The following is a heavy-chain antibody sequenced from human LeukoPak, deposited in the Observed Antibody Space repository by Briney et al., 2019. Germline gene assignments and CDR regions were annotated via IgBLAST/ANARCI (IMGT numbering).Heavy chain of an antibody. CDR2: IYYTGIT. J-gene: IGHJ4*02. Sequence: SETLSLTCTVSGGPISSGSHYYQWIRQHPGKGLEWIGYIYYTGITSYNPSLKSRVTMSVDTSMNQVSLKVTSLTAAGTAVYYCAASSGVTLGRFWGQGALVTVSS. V-gene: IGHV4-31*03. CDR1: GGPISSGSHY. D-gene: IGHD3-16*01. CDR3: AASSGVTLGRF.